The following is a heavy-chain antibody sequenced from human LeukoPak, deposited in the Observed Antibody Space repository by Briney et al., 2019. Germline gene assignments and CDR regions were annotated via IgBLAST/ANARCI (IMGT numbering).Heavy chain of an antibody. CDR3: ARGPTNTVTDY. CDR1: GYIFTSYY. V-gene: IGHV1-46*01. Sequence: ASVKVSCKASGYIFTSYYMHWVRQAPGQGLEWMGVINPSGGTTNYAQKLQGRVTMTRDTSTSTVYMELSSLRSEDTAVYYCARGPTNTVTDYWGQGTRVTVSS. CDR2: INPSGGTT. J-gene: IGHJ4*02. D-gene: IGHD4-17*01.